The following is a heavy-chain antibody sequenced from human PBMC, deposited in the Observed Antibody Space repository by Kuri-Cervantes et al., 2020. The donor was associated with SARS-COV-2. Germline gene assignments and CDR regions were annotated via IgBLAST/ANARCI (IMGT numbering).Heavy chain of an antibody. Sequence: GESLKISCAASAFTFSSHWMSWVRQAPGKGLEWVANIKQDGSEKYYVDSVKGLFTISRDNAKNSLYLQMNSLRAEDTAVYYCARVKDHPYGSGSRYYYYMDVWGKGTTVTVSS. CDR1: AFTFSSHW. D-gene: IGHD3-10*01. V-gene: IGHV3-7*01. CDR2: IKQDGSEK. J-gene: IGHJ6*03. CDR3: ARVKDHPYGSGSRYYYYMDV.